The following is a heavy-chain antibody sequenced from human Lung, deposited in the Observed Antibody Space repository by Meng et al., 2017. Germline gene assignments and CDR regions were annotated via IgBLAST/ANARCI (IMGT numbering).Heavy chain of an antibody. Sequence: LVESGGVWVPPGGSLSLSGAVSGFTFSTAAMCWVRQAPGKGLEWVSSINIGGETTWFADSVKGRFTISRDNSKNTLYLQMNSLRAEDTAVYYCAKEIRPNDYWGQGTLVTVSS. V-gene: IGHV3-23*04. CDR3: AKEIRPNDY. J-gene: IGHJ4*02. CDR2: INIGGETT. CDR1: GFTFSTAA.